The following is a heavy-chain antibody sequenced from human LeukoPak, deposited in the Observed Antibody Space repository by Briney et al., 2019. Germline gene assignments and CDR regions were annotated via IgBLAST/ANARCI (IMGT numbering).Heavy chain of an antibody. CDR3: ARDNRPTVTYGTQAFDI. CDR2: ISSNGGST. J-gene: IGHJ3*02. V-gene: IGHV3-64*01. Sequence: GGSLRLSCAASGFTFSSYAMHWVRQAPGKGLEYVSAISSNGGSTYYANSVKGRFTISRDNSKNTLYLQMGSLRAEDMAVYYCARDNRPTVTYGTQAFDIWGQGTMVTVSS. CDR1: GFTFSSYA. D-gene: IGHD4-17*01.